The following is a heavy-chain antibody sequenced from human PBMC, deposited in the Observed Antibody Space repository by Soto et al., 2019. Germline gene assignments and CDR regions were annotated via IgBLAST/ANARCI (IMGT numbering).Heavy chain of an antibody. D-gene: IGHD5-12*01. CDR2: INHSGST. J-gene: IGHJ4*02. V-gene: IGHV4-34*01. Sequence: ETLSLTCAVYGGSFSGYYWSWIRQPPGKGLEWIGEINHSGSTNYNPSLKSRVTISVDTSKNQFSLKLSSVTAADTAVYYCARRTVGRGSDFDYWGQGTLVTVSS. CDR1: GGSFSGYY. CDR3: ARRTVGRGSDFDY.